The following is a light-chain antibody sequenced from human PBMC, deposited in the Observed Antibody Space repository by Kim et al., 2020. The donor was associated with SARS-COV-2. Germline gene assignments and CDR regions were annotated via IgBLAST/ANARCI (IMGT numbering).Light chain of an antibody. CDR3: QQSKSWPPIT. V-gene: IGKV3-15*01. CDR1: QSYDNK. J-gene: IGKJ5*01. CDR2: GSS. Sequence: PGDKATPSCRDRQSYDNKLAWHQQKPSQAPRLIIYGSSTRATGRPARFSDSGSGTEFPLTLTRLPSAYLAFYYFQQSKSWPPITFGQGTRLEI.